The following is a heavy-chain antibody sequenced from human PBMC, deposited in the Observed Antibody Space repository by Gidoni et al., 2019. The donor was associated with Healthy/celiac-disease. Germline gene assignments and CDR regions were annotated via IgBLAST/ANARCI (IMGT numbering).Heavy chain of an antibody. CDR2: IYYSGST. D-gene: IGHD1-1*01. J-gene: IGHJ4*02. CDR1: GGSISSSSYY. CDR3: ARGGRELDY. Sequence: LQLQESGLGLVKPSETLSLTGTVAGGSISSSSYYWAWFRQPPGKGLEWIGSIYYSGSTYYNPSLKSRVTISVDTYKNQFSLKLSSVTAADTAVYYCARGGRELDYWGQGTLVTVSS. V-gene: IGHV4-39*01.